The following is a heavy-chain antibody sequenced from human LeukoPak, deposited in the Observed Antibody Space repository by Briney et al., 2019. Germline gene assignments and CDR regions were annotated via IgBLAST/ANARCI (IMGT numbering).Heavy chain of an antibody. CDR1: GFTFSSYW. CDR3: ARSNYDSTTFYYHLDL. D-gene: IGHD2/OR15-2a*01. J-gene: IGHJ5*02. Sequence: GGSLRLSCAASGFTFSSYWMHWVRQAPGKGPVWVSRVDVHGQGTAYADSVKGRFTISRDNAKNTLSLQMNSLSAEDTAVYYCARSNYDSTTFYYHLDLWGQGTLDTVSS. V-gene: IGHV3-74*01. CDR2: VDVHGQGT.